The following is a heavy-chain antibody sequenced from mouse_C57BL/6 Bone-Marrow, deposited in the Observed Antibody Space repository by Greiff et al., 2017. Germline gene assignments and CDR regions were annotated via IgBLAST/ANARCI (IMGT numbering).Heavy chain of an antibody. Sequence: QVQLQQPGAELVRPGTSVKLSCKASGYTFTSYWMHWVKQRPGQGLEWIGVIDPSDSYTNYNQKFKGKATLTVDTSSSTAYVQLSSLTSEDAAFYYCARCYYGFAYWGQGTLVTVSA. D-gene: IGHD1-1*01. J-gene: IGHJ3*01. CDR3: ARCYYGFAY. CDR1: GYTFTSYW. V-gene: IGHV1-59*01. CDR2: IDPSDSYT.